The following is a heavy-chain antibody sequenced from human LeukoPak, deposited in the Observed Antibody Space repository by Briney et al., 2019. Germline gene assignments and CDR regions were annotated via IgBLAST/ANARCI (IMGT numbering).Heavy chain of an antibody. Sequence: PSETLSLTCAVYGGSFSGYYWSWIRQPPGKGLEWIGEINHSGSTNYNPSLKSRVTISVDTSKNQFSLKLSSVTAADTAVYYCARVNWGPYNWFDPWGQGTLVTVSS. J-gene: IGHJ5*02. D-gene: IGHD7-27*01. CDR2: INHSGST. CDR3: ARVNWGPYNWFDP. V-gene: IGHV4-34*01. CDR1: GGSFSGYY.